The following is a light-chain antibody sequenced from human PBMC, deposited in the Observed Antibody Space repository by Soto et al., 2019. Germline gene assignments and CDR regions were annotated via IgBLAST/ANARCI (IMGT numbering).Light chain of an antibody. CDR2: LNNDGIH. V-gene: IGLV4-69*01. J-gene: IGLJ2*01. CDR3: QTWGTGFQF. CDR1: SGHSSYA. Sequence: QSVLTQSPSASASLGASVKLTCTLSSGHSSYAIAWHQKQPGKGPRYLMDLNNDGIHTKGDGIPDRFSGSSSGADRFLIISSLQSEDEADYYCQTWGTGFQFFGGGTKLTVL.